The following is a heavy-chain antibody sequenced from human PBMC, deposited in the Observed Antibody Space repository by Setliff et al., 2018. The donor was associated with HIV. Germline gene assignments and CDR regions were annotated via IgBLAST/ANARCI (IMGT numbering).Heavy chain of an antibody. D-gene: IGHD6-19*01. J-gene: IGHJ4*02. V-gene: IGHV4-38-2*02. CDR2: SYHSATT. Sequence: SETLSLTCTVSGFFINSDYWGWIRQPPGKGLEWIGSSYHSATTYYNPSLWGRVTLSIDTPKNQFSLKLSSVTAAATAVYYCARGGTVSADFDSWGQGTLVTVSS. CDR3: ARGGTVSADFDS. CDR1: GFFINSDY.